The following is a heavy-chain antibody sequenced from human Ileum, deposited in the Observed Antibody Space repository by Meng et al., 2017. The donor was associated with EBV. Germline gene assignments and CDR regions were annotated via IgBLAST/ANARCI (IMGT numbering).Heavy chain of an antibody. CDR1: GGSLSSVAYH. Sequence: LPESGPELVQPSQTLSLTWPVSGGSLSSVAYHWSWTRQPPGKGLEWIGHSGSPSYNPSLRSRLTISVDPSKNQFSLRLDSATAADTAVYYCAIYAEGAGGKGYWGQGTLVTVSS. V-gene: IGHV4-30-4*01. D-gene: IGHD6-13*01. J-gene: IGHJ4*02. CDR3: AIYAEGAGGKGY. CDR2: HSGSP.